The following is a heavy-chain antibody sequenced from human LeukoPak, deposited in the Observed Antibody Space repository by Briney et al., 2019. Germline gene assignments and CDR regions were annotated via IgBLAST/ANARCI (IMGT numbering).Heavy chain of an antibody. D-gene: IGHD2-8*01. CDR3: ARDTNLRDSFDI. CDR1: GGSFSGYY. Sequence: SETLSLTRAVYGGSFSGYYWSWIRQPPGKGLEWIGEINHSGSTNYNPSLKSRVTMSVDTSKNQFSLKVRSMTAADTAMYYCARDTNLRDSFDIWGQGTMVTVSS. J-gene: IGHJ3*02. CDR2: INHSGST. V-gene: IGHV4-34*01.